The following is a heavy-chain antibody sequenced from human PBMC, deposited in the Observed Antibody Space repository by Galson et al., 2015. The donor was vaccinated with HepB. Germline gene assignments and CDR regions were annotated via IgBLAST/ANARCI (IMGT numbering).Heavy chain of an antibody. V-gene: IGHV3-48*02. CDR1: GFTFSSYS. D-gene: IGHD3-3*01. Sequence: SLRLSCAASGFTFSSYSMNWVRQAPGKGLEWVSYISSSSSTIYYADSVKGRFTISRDNAKNSLYLQVNSLRDEDTAVYYCARDGVVDPDYWGQGTLVTVSS. CDR2: ISSSSSTI. CDR3: ARDGVVDPDY. J-gene: IGHJ4*02.